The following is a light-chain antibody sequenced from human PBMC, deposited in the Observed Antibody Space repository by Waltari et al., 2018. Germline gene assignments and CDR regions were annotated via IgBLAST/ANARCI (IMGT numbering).Light chain of an antibody. CDR3: TSRDSSGNHWV. V-gene: IGLV3-19*01. Sequence: SSELTQDPAVSVALGQTVRITCQGASLRSYYASWYQQKPGQAPVLVIYGKNNRPSGIPDRFSGSRSGNTASLTITGAQAEDEADYYCTSRDSSGNHWVFGGGTKLTVL. CDR1: SLRSYY. CDR2: GKN. J-gene: IGLJ3*02.